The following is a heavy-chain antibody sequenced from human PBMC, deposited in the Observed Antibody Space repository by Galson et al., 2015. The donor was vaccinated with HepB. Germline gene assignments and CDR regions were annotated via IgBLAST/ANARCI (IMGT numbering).Heavy chain of an antibody. V-gene: IGHV3-49*04. CDR1: GFTFSTFA. CDR2: IRSKPYGGTT. D-gene: IGHD2-15*01. J-gene: IGHJ4*02. CDR3: TRVSRNMYFDSGGIFDI. Sequence: SLRLSCAASGFTFSTFAMGWVRQAPGKGLEWVSLIRSKPYGGTTEYAASVKGRFTISRDDSKSIAFLQMNSLRTEDTAVYYCTRVSRNMYFDSGGIFDIWGQGTLVTVSS.